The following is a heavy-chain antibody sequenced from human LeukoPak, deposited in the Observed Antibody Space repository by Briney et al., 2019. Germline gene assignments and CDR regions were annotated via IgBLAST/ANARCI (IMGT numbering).Heavy chain of an antibody. CDR2: IYSGGST. Sequence: PGGSLRLSCAASGFTVSSNYMSWVRQAPGKGLEWVSIIYSGGSTYYTDSVKGRFTISRDSSRNTLYLQMNSLRAEDTDVYYCARDLNYMDVWGKGTTVTVSS. CDR3: ARDLNYMDV. CDR1: GFTVSSNY. J-gene: IGHJ6*03. V-gene: IGHV3-66*02.